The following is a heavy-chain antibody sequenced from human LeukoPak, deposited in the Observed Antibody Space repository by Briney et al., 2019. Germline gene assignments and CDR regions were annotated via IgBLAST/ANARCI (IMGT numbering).Heavy chain of an antibody. CDR2: IYYSGST. CDR3: ARGARGYYYYYYMDV. J-gene: IGHJ6*03. Sequence: NPSETLSLTCTVSGGSISSYYLSWIRQPPGKGLEWIGYIYYSGSTNYNPSLKSRVTISVDTSKNQFSLKLSSVTAADTAVYYCARGARGYYYYYYMDVWGKGTTVTVSS. V-gene: IGHV4-59*01. D-gene: IGHD3-10*01. CDR1: GGSISSYY.